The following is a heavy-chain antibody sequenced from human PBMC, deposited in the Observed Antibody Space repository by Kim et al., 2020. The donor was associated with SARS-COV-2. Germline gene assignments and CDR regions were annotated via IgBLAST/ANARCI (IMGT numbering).Heavy chain of an antibody. J-gene: IGHJ4*02. D-gene: IGHD6-19*01. Sequence: YADSVKGRITISRDTAKNTLDLQMNRLIVEDTAVYYCARRAYSSGWWYFDYWGQGTLVTVSS. V-gene: IGHV3-74*01. CDR3: ARRAYSSGWWYFDY.